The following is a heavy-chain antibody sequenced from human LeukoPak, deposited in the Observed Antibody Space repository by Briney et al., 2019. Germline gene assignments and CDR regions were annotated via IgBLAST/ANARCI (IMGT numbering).Heavy chain of an antibody. CDR2: INPNSGGT. CDR1: GYTFTGYY. D-gene: IGHD6-13*01. Sequence: ASVTVSCKASGYTFTGYYMHWVRQAPGQGLEWMGWINPNSGGTNYAQKFQGRVTMTRDTSISTAYMELSRLRSDDTAVYYCARSAIAAAGRNLDYWGQGTLVTVSS. J-gene: IGHJ4*02. V-gene: IGHV1-2*02. CDR3: ARSAIAAAGRNLDY.